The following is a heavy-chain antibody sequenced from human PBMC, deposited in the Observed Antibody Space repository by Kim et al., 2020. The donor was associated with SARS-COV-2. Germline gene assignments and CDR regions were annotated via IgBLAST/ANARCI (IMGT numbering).Heavy chain of an antibody. Sequence: SETLSLTCTVSGGSISSSSYYWGWIRQPPGKGLEWIGSIYYSGSTYYNPSLKSRVTISVDTSKNQFSLKLSSVTAADTAVYYCARVRGQQLARRGFDYWGQGTLVTVSS. CDR1: GGSISSSSYY. CDR2: IYYSGST. J-gene: IGHJ4*02. D-gene: IGHD6-13*01. CDR3: ARVRGQQLARRGFDY. V-gene: IGHV4-39*01.